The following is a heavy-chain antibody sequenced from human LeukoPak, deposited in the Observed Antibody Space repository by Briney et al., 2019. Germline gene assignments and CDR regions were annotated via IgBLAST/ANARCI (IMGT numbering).Heavy chain of an antibody. D-gene: IGHD2-15*01. CDR1: GSTFSSYG. V-gene: IGHV3-30*02. Sequence: TGGSLRLSCAASGSTFSSYGMHWVRQAPGKGLEWVAFIRYDGSNKYYADSVKGRFTISRDNSKNTLYLQMNSLRAEDTAVYYCAKEPHYCSGGSCYQGYFQHWGQGTLVTVSS. CDR3: AKEPHYCSGGSCYQGYFQH. CDR2: IRYDGSNK. J-gene: IGHJ1*01.